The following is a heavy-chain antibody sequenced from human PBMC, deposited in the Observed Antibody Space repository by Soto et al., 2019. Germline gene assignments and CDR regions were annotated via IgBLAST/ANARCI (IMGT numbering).Heavy chain of an antibody. V-gene: IGHV4-4*02. J-gene: IGHJ2*01. CDR3: ARNVVSVRYFDL. Sequence: QVQLQESGPGLVKPSGTLSLTCAVSGGSISSSHWYTWVRQPPGKGLEWIGEIYRSGSTNYSPSLKSPVTISIDESKNQVSLNLNSVTAADTAVYYCARNVVSVRYFDLWGRGTLVTVSS. CDR2: IYRSGST. D-gene: IGHD2-21*01. CDR1: GGSISSSHW.